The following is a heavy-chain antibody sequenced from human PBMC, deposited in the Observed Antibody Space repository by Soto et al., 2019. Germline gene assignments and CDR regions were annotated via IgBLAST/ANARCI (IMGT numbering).Heavy chain of an antibody. Sequence: XETLSLTCTVAGGSISSSSYYWGWIRQPPGKGLEWIGSIYYSGSTYYNPSLKSRVTISVDTSKNQFSLKLSSVTAADTAVYYCARHGRWLVMYYFDYWGQGNLVTVSS. CDR1: GGSISSSSYY. V-gene: IGHV4-39*01. D-gene: IGHD6-19*01. CDR3: ARHGRWLVMYYFDY. CDR2: IYYSGST. J-gene: IGHJ4*02.